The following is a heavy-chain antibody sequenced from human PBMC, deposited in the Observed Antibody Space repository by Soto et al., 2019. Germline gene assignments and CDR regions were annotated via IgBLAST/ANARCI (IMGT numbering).Heavy chain of an antibody. D-gene: IGHD2-21*02. CDR3: ASICGGYCSFYSQH. V-gene: IGHV1-69*02. CDR1: GGTFSSYT. J-gene: IGHJ1*01. CDR2: IIPILGIA. Sequence: QVQLVQSGAEVKKPGSSVKVSCKASGGTFSSYTISWVRQAPGQGLEWMGRIIPILGIANYAQKFQGRVTIPGDKSTSTAYMELSGLRSEDTAVYYCASICGGYCSFYSQHWGQGTLVTVSS.